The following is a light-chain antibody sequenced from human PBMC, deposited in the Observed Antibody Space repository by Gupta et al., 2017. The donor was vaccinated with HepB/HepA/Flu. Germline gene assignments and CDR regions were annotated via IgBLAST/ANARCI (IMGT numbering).Light chain of an antibody. CDR1: SSDVGSFNR. Sequence: QSALTQPPSVSGSPGQSVTISCTGTSSDVGSFNRVSWYQQPQGTAPKLMIYEVSNRPSGVPDRFSGSKSGNTASLTISVLQADDDAYYYCSSFTSGSTLLVFGGGTKLTVL. CDR3: SSFTSGSTLLV. J-gene: IGLJ2*01. CDR2: EVS. V-gene: IGLV2-18*02.